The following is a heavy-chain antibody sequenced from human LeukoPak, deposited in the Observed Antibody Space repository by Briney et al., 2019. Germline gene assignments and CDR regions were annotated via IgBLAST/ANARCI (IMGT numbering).Heavy chain of an antibody. CDR2: ISYDGSNK. CDR1: GFTFSSYS. V-gene: IGHV3-30-3*01. CDR3: AKGGFLEWLLLYYFDY. J-gene: IGHJ4*02. D-gene: IGHD3-3*01. Sequence: PGRSLRLSCAASGFTFSSYSMHWVRQAPGKGLEWVAVISYDGSNKYYADSVKGRFTISRDNSKNTLYLQMNSLRAEDTAVYYCAKGGFLEWLLLYYFDYWGQGTLVTVSS.